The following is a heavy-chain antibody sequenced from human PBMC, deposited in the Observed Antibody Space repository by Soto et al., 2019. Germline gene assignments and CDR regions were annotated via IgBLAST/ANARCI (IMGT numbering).Heavy chain of an antibody. CDR3: AKDLTMIVVVITPYDAFDI. Sequence: PGRSLRLSCAASGFTVSTDWMYWVRQAPGKGLEWVSAISGSGGSTYYADSVKGRFTISRDNSKNTLYLQMNSLRAEDTAVYYCAKDLTMIVVVITPYDAFDIWGQGTMVTVSS. CDR1: GFTVSTDW. D-gene: IGHD3-22*01. J-gene: IGHJ3*02. CDR2: ISGSGGST. V-gene: IGHV3-23*01.